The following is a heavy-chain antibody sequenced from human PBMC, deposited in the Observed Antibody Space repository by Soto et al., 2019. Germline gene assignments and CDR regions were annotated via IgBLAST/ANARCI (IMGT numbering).Heavy chain of an antibody. V-gene: IGHV3-30*18. D-gene: IGHD6-19*01. CDR1: GFTFSSYG. J-gene: IGHJ4*02. Sequence: QVQLVESGGGVVQPGRSLRLSCAASGFTFSSYGMHWVRQAPSKGLVWVAVISYDGSNKYYADSVKGRFTISRDNSKNTLYLQMNSLRAEDTAVYYCAKMVVAVAGHIDYWGQGTLVTVSS. CDR2: ISYDGSNK. CDR3: AKMVVAVAGHIDY.